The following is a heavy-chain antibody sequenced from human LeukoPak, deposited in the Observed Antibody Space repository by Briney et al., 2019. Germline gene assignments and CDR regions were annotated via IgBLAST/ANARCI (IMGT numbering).Heavy chain of an antibody. CDR2: INTNTGNP. J-gene: IGHJ6*03. CDR1: GYTFTSYA. V-gene: IGHV7-4-1*02. CDR3: ARDGQYCSSTSCYLFDYYMDV. D-gene: IGHD2-2*01. Sequence: ASVKVSCKASGYTFTSYAMNWVRQAPGQGLEWMGWINTNTGNPTYAQGFTGRFVFSLDTSVSTAYLQISSLKAEDTAVYYCARDGQYCSSTSCYLFDYYMDVWGKGATVTVSS.